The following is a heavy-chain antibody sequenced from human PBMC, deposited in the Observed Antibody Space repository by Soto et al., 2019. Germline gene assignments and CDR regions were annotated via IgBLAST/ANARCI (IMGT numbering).Heavy chain of an antibody. J-gene: IGHJ4*02. CDR2: ISSSSYI. CDR3: ARDSFVVVVAATLYYFDY. Sequence: GGSLRLSCAASGFTFSSYSMNWVRQAPGKGLEWVSSISSSSYIYYADSVKGRFTISRDNAKNSLYLQMNSLRAEDTAVYYCARDSFVVVVAATLYYFDYWGQGTLVTVSS. V-gene: IGHV3-21*01. D-gene: IGHD2-15*01. CDR1: GFTFSSYS.